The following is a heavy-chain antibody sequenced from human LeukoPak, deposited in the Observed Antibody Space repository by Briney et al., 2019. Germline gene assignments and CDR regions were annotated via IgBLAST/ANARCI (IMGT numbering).Heavy chain of an antibody. J-gene: IGHJ4*02. D-gene: IGHD5-18*01. Sequence: GESLKVSCKASGYTFTGYYMHWVRQAPGQGLEWMGWINPNSGDTNYAQKFQGWVTMTRDTSISTAYMELSRLRSDDTAVYYCARDSYGYDYWGQGTLVTVPS. CDR3: ARDSYGYDY. V-gene: IGHV1-2*04. CDR1: GYTFTGYY. CDR2: INPNSGDT.